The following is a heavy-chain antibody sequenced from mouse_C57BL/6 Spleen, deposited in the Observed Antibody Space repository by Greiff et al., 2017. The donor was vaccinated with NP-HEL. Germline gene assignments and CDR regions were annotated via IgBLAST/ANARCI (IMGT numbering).Heavy chain of an antibody. CDR1: GYTFTSYG. D-gene: IGHD2-3*01. Sequence: VQRVESGAELARPGASVKLSCKASGYTFTSYGISWVKQRTGQGLEWIGEIYPRSGNTYYNEKFKGKATLTADKSSSTAYMELRSLTSEDSAVYFCARDGYYVAYWGQGTLVTVSA. CDR2: IYPRSGNT. J-gene: IGHJ3*01. CDR3: ARDGYYVAY. V-gene: IGHV1-81*01.